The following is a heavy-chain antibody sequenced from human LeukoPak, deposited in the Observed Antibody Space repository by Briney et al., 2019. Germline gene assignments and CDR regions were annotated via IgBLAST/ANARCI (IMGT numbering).Heavy chain of an antibody. Sequence: ASVKVSCKASIYSFTGYYMHWVRQAPGQGLEWMGWINPNSGGTDYAQKFQGRVTMTRDTSISTAYMELSRLRSDDTAVYYCASGTIFGVYYYYGMDVWGQGTTVTVSS. CDR3: ASGTIFGVYYYYGMDV. V-gene: IGHV1-2*02. CDR2: INPNSGGT. J-gene: IGHJ6*02. CDR1: IYSFTGYY. D-gene: IGHD3-3*01.